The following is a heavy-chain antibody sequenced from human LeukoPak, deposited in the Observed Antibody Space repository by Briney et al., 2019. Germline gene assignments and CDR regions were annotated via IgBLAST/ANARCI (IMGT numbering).Heavy chain of an antibody. J-gene: IGHJ6*02. CDR3: AREPPNEGMDV. D-gene: IGHD1-1*01. CDR2: INTNTGNP. CDR1: GYTFTSYA. Sequence: ASVKVSCTASGYTFTSYAMNWVRQAPGQGLEWMGWINTNTGNPTYAQGFTGRFVFSLDTSISTAYLQISSLKAEDTAVYYCAREPPNEGMDVWGQGTTVTVSS. V-gene: IGHV7-4-1*02.